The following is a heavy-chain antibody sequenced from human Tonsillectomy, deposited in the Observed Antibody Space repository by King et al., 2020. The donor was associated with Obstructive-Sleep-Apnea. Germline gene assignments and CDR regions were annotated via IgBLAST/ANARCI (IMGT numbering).Heavy chain of an antibody. D-gene: IGHD3-16*01. J-gene: IGHJ4*02. Sequence: VQLVESGGGLVQPGESLRLSCAVSGFTFSNYGMDWVRQAPGKGREWVSYISSNGRSINYADSVKGRFTISRDNAQNSLFLQLSSLRVEDTAVYYCVRGGASRPDYWGQGTLVTVSS. CDR2: ISSNGRSI. V-gene: IGHV3-48*04. CDR3: VRGGASRPDY. CDR1: GFTFSNYG.